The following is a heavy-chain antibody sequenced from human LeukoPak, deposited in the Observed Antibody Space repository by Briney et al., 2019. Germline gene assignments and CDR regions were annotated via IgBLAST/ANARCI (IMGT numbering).Heavy chain of an antibody. D-gene: IGHD1-26*01. CDR2: IKSKTDGETT. Sequence: GSLRLSCAASGFTFSSYAMSWVRQAPGKGLEWVGRIKSKTDGETTDYAAPVKGRFTISRDDSKNTLYLQMNSLKTEDTAVYYCTIVKVGVGALDYWGQGTLVTVSS. V-gene: IGHV3-15*01. J-gene: IGHJ4*02. CDR1: GFTFSSYA. CDR3: TIVKVGVGALDY.